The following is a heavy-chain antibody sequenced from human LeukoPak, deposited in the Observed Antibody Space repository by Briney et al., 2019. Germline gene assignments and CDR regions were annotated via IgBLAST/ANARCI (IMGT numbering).Heavy chain of an antibody. J-gene: IGHJ5*02. Sequence: GASVKVSCKASGYTFTSYYMHWVRQAPGQGLEWMGIINPSGGSTSYAQKLQGRVTMTTDTSTSTAYMELRSLRSDDTAVYYCARDRGSSSHPSPAWFDPWGQGTLVTVSS. CDR3: ARDRGSSSHPSPAWFDP. CDR2: INPSGGST. V-gene: IGHV1-46*01. CDR1: GYTFTSYY. D-gene: IGHD6-13*01.